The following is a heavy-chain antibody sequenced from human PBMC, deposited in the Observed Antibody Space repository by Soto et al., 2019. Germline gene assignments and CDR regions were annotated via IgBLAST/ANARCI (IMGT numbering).Heavy chain of an antibody. CDR1: GFTFSSYG. Sequence: QVQLVESGGGVVQPGRSLRLSCAASGFTFSSYGMHWVRQAPGKGLEWVAVISYDGSNKYYADSVKGRFTISRDNSKNTLYLQMNSLTAEDTAVYYCAKDRLRFLEWSDAFDIWGQGTMVTVSS. CDR3: AKDRLRFLEWSDAFDI. V-gene: IGHV3-30*18. J-gene: IGHJ3*02. D-gene: IGHD3-3*01. CDR2: ISYDGSNK.